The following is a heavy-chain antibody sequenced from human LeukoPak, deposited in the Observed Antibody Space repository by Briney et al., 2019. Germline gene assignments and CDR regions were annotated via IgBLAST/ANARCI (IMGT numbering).Heavy chain of an antibody. CDR2: TYCRSKWHN. Sequence: SQTLSLTCVISGDSVSNNVAVWNWIRQSPSRGLEWLGRTYCRSKWHNHYAVSMESRITISPDTSKNQFYLQLDSVTPEDTAVYYCARDAGGVSLFEYWGQGPLVTVSS. CDR3: ARDAGGVSLFEY. J-gene: IGHJ4*02. V-gene: IGHV6-1*01. CDR1: GDSVSNNVAV. D-gene: IGHD3-16*01.